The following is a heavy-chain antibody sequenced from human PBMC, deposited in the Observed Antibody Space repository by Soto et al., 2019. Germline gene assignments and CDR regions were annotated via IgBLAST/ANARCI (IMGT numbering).Heavy chain of an antibody. Sequence: PAKTLSLTCAGCDAAFGGYYWIWIRQPPGKGLEWIGEINHSGSTNYNPSLKSRVTISVDTSKNQFSLKLSSVTAADTAVYYFSRRATATTWFDTWAQHNLLPISS. J-gene: IGHJ5*02. V-gene: IGHV4-34*01. CDR1: DAAFGGYY. CDR3: SRRATATTWFDT. D-gene: IGHD5-12*01. CDR2: INHSGST.